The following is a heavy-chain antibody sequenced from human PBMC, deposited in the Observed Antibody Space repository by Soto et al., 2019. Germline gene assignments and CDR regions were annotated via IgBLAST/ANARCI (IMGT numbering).Heavy chain of an antibody. CDR1: GFTFINYA. Sequence: EVQLLESGGGLVQPGGSLRLSCAASGFTFINYAMSWVRQAPGKGLEWVSNIGGGAGSTYYADSVKGRFTNSRDNSNSELYLQVNGLRVGDTAIYFCAKEILVNAPGTRSFDIWGQGSMGIVSS. V-gene: IGHV3-23*01. D-gene: IGHD6-13*01. CDR3: AKEILVNAPGTRSFDI. J-gene: IGHJ3*02. CDR2: IGGGAGST.